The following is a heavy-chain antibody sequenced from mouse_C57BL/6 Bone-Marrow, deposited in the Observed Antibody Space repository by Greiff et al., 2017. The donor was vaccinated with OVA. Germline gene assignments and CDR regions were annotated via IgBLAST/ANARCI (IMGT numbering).Heavy chain of an antibody. V-gene: IGHV14-1*01. D-gene: IGHD1-1*01. J-gene: IGHJ3*01. CDR2: IDPEDGDT. CDR3: TPTPSRDD. Sequence: VQLQQSGAELVRPGASVKLSCTASGFNIKDYYMHWVKQRPEQGLEWIGRIDPEDGDTEYAPKFQGKGTMTADTASNTAYLQLSSLTSEDTAVYYCTPTPSRDDWGQGTLVTVSA. CDR1: GFNIKDYY.